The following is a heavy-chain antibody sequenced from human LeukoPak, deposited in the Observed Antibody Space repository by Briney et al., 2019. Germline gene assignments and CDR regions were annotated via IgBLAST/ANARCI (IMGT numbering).Heavy chain of an antibody. J-gene: IGHJ6*02. CDR2: IYDSGST. V-gene: IGHV4-59*01. CDR3: ARGGSGYDSFYYYSMDV. CDR1: GGSISSYY. D-gene: IGHD5-12*01. Sequence: PSETLSLTCTVSGGSISSYYWSWIRQPPGKGLEWIGYIYDSGSTNYNPSLMSVVTISVDTSKNQFSLKLSSVTAADPAVYYCARGGSGYDSFYYYSMDVWGQGTTVTVSS.